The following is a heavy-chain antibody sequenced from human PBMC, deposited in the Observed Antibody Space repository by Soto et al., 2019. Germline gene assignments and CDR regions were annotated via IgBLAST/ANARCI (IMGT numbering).Heavy chain of an antibody. V-gene: IGHV3-23*01. J-gene: IGHJ4*02. CDR2: INNSGSRT. Sequence: EVQLLESGGGFVQPGGSLRLSCAASGFTFSSYGMSWVRQAPGKGLEWVSSINNSGSRTYHADSVKGRFTISRDNSKNTLYLQMNSLRAEDTAVYYCPKARTDQSGTYFPFDYWGQGTLVTVSS. CDR1: GFTFSSYG. CDR3: PKARTDQSGTYFPFDY. D-gene: IGHD1-26*01.